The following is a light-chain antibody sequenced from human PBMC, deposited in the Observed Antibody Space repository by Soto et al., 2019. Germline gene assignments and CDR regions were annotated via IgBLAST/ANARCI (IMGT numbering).Light chain of an antibody. V-gene: IGKV3-20*01. J-gene: IGKJ5*01. Sequence: EIVLTQSPGTLSLSPGERATLSCRASQSVSSSYLAWYQQKPGQAPRLLIYGASSRATGIPDRFSGSGSGTAFTLPISRLEPEDFAVYYCQQYGSSPLVTFGQGTRLEIK. CDR3: QQYGSSPLVT. CDR2: GAS. CDR1: QSVSSSY.